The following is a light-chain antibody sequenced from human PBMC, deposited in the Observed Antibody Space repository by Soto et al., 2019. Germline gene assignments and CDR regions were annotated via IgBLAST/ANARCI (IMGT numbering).Light chain of an antibody. CDR3: QQYYDTVLT. CDR1: QSLLSSSNNRNY. CDR2: WAY. Sequence: DIVLTQSPDSLTLSRGETATISCKSSQSLLSSSNNRNYLAWYQQKPRQPPKLLIYWAYTRDSGVPGRYTGSGSETDFTLTISSLRDEDLAVYYCQQYYDTVLTFGGGTTVEIK. J-gene: IGKJ4*01. V-gene: IGKV4-1*01.